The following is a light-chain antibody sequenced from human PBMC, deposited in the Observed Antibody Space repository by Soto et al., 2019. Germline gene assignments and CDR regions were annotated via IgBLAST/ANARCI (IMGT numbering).Light chain of an antibody. V-gene: IGKV3-20*01. J-gene: IGKJ1*01. CDR3: QQYGSTPVT. CDR2: GAS. Sequence: EIVLTQSPVTLSLSPGERATLFCRASQSVSSSYLAWYQQKVGQAPRLLIYGASSRATGIPDRFSGSGSGTDFTLTISRLEPEDFAVYYCQQYGSTPVTFGQGTKVDIK. CDR1: QSVSSSY.